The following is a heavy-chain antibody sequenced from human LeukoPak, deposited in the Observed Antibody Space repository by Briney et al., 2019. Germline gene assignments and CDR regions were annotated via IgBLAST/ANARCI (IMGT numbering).Heavy chain of an antibody. Sequence: PGGSLRLFCAASGFTVSSNYMSWVRQAPGEGLGWGSGIYSGGSTYYADSVKGRFTISRANSKNTLYLQMNSLRAEDTAVYYCARHRVWEYYYYMDVWGKGTTVTVSS. CDR1: GFTVSSNY. CDR3: ARHRVWEYYYYMDV. J-gene: IGHJ6*03. CDR2: IYSGGST. V-gene: IGHV3-53*01. D-gene: IGHD1-26*01.